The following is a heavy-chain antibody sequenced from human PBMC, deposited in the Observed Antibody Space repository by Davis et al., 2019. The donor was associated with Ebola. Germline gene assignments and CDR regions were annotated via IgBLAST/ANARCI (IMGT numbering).Heavy chain of an antibody. CDR2: IYYSGST. CDR3: ARDHGAHYDFWSGYRNYGMDV. CDR1: GGSINSFL. Sequence: GSLRLSCSVSGGSINSFLWTWIRQPPGKGLEWIGYIYYSGSTNYNPSLKSRVTISVDTSKNQFSLKLSSVTAADTAVYYCARDHGAHYDFWSGYRNYGMDVWGQGTTVTVSS. D-gene: IGHD3-3*01. J-gene: IGHJ6*02. V-gene: IGHV4-59*01.